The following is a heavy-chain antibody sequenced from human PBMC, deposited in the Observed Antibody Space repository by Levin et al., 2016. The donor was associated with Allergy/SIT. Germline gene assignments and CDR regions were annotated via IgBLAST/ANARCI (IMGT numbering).Heavy chain of an antibody. D-gene: IGHD6-13*01. J-gene: IGHJ4*02. Sequence: WIRQPPGKGLEWVSAISGSGGSTYYADSVKGRFTISRDNSKNTLYLQMNSLRAEDTAVYYCAKGRDPAAGTVSGIDYWGQGTLVTVSS. CDR2: ISGSGGST. CDR3: AKGRDPAAGTVSGIDY. V-gene: IGHV3-23*01.